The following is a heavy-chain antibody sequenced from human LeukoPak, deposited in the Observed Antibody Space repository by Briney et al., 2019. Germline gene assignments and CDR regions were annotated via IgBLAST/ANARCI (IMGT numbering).Heavy chain of an antibody. CDR2: ISGSGGST. CDR3: AKGDVDTAMVTGFDY. Sequence: GGSLRLSCAASGFTFSSYAMSWVRKAPGKGMEWVSAISGSGGSTYYADSVKGRFTISRDNSKNTLYLQMNSLRAENTAVYYCAKGDVDTAMVTGFDYWGQGTLVTVSS. CDR1: GFTFSSYA. D-gene: IGHD5-18*01. V-gene: IGHV3-23*01. J-gene: IGHJ4*02.